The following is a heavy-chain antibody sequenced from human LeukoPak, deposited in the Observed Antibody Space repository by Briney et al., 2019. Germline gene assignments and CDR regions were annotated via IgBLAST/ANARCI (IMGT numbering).Heavy chain of an antibody. D-gene: IGHD1-26*01. Sequence: SETLSLTCIVSGDSISSSSYYWGWVRQPPGKGLEWIGSIFSGSTYYNPSLKSRITISLNTSKSQLSLNLSSVTAADTAVYYCARQGERPGISAYWGQGTLVTVSS. J-gene: IGHJ4*02. V-gene: IGHV4-39*01. CDR2: IFSGST. CDR3: ARQGERPGISAY. CDR1: GDSISSSSYY.